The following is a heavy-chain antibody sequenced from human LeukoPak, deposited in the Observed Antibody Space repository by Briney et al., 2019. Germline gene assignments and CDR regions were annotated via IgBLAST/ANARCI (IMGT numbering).Heavy chain of an antibody. CDR1: VGSFSGYY. Sequence: VKPSETLSLTCAVYVGSFSGYYWGWIRQPPGKGLEWIGSIYYSGSTYYNPSLKSRVTISVDTSKNQFSLKLSSVTAADTAVYYCALTIRGHAFDIWGQGTMDTVSS. V-gene: IGHV4-39*01. J-gene: IGHJ3*02. CDR2: IYYSGST. CDR3: ALTIRGHAFDI. D-gene: IGHD3-9*01.